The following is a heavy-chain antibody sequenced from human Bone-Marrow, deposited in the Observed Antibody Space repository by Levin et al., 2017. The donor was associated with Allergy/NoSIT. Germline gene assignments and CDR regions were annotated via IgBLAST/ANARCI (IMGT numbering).Heavy chain of an antibody. Sequence: GESLKISCAASGFTFSSYWMSWVRQAPGKGLEWVANIKQDGSEKYYVDSVKGRFTISRDNAKNSLYLQMNSLRAEDTAVYYCARVRSGWYAGWFNYYGMDVWGQGTTVTVSS. CDR2: IKQDGSEK. J-gene: IGHJ6*02. D-gene: IGHD6-19*01. V-gene: IGHV3-7*01. CDR3: ARVRSGWYAGWFNYYGMDV. CDR1: GFTFSSYW.